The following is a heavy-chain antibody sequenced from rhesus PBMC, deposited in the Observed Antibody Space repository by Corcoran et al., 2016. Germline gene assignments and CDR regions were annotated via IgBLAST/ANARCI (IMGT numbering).Heavy chain of an antibody. D-gene: IGHD3-28*01. CDR2: AYGSSGST. CDR1: GGSLSSYW. CDR3: AKDIGLRG. Sequence: QVQLQESGPGVVKPSATLSLTCAGSGGSLSSYWLGWIPRPTGKGLEWIGLAYGSSGSTSYNPAPKSRGTSASDTSKNQYSLKMSSVTAADTAVYYCAKDIGLRGWGQGVLVTVSS. J-gene: IGHJ4*01. V-gene: IGHV4-147*01.